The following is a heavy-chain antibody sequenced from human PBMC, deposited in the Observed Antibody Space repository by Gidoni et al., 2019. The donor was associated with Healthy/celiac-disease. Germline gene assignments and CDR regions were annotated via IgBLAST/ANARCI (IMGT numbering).Heavy chain of an antibody. J-gene: IGHJ5*02. V-gene: IGHV5-51*01. CDR1: GYSFTSYW. CDR3: ARLGDLRYCSGGSCYWFDP. Sequence: GSGYSFTSYWIGRVRQMPGKGLEWMGIIYPGASDTRYSPSFQGQVTISADKTISTAYLQWSSLKASDTAMYYRARLGDLRYCSGGSCYWFDPWGQGTLVTVSS. D-gene: IGHD2-15*01. CDR2: IYPGASDT.